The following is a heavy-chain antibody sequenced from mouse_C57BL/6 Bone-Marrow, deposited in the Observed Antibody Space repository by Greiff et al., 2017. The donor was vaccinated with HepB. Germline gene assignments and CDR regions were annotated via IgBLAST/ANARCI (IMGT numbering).Heavy chain of an antibody. D-gene: IGHD2-4*01. CDR2: ISPNNVTT. J-gene: IGHJ3*01. Sequence: VQLQQSGPELVKPGASVKISCKASGYSFTDYNMNWVKLSNGKSLEWIGVISPNNVTTSYNQKLKGKATLTVDQSSSTAYMQLNSLTSEDFAVYYCAIVGLRRAGFAYWGQGALVTVAA. V-gene: IGHV1-39*01. CDR1: GYSFTDYN. CDR3: AIVGLRRAGFAY.